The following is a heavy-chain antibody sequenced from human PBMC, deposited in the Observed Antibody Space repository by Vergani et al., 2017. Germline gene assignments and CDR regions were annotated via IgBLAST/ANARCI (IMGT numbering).Heavy chain of an antibody. J-gene: IGHJ6*03. V-gene: IGHV4-34*01. CDR3: ARVNTETNGHLYYYYYMDV. CDR2: IDHTGRP. D-gene: IGHD4-11*01. CDR1: GGSFTSYH. Sequence: QVQLQQWGGGLLKPSETLSLTCVVNGGSFTSYHWTWIRQSPGEGLEWVGDIDHTGRPDYNPSLKSRLTMSVDKSRNHLSLTLNSVTATDTAIYFCARVNTETNGHLYYYYYMDVWGQGTAVTVS.